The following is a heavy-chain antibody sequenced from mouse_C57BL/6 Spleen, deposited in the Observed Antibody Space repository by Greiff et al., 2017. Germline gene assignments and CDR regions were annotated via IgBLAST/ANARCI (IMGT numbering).Heavy chain of an antibody. Sequence: QVQLQQPGAELVKPGASVKLSCKASGYTFTSYWMQWVKQRPGQGLEWIGEIDPSDSYTNYNQKFKGKATLTVDTSSSTAYMQLSSLTSEDSAVYYCARSGDYGGDYWGQGTTLTVSS. CDR2: IDPSDSYT. CDR3: ARSGDYGGDY. D-gene: IGHD2-4*01. CDR1: GYTFTSYW. J-gene: IGHJ2*01. V-gene: IGHV1-50*01.